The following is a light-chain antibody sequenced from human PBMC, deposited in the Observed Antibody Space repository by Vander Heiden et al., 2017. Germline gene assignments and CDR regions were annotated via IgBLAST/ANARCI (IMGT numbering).Light chain of an antibody. CDR3: MQALQTPPYT. CDR1: QSLLHSNGYNY. J-gene: IGKJ2*01. CDR2: LGS. V-gene: IGKV2-28*01. Sequence: DIVMTQSPLSLPVTPVEPASISCRSSQSLLHSNGYNYLDWYLQKPGQSPQVLIYLGSIRASGVPDRFSGSGSGTDFTLKISRVETEDVGVYYCMQALQTPPYTFGQGTKLEIK.